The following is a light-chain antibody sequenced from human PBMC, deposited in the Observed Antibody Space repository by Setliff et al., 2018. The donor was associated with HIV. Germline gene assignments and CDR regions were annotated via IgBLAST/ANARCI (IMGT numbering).Light chain of an antibody. CDR1: SSNIGVNS. J-gene: IGLJ1*01. CDR2: STN. Sequence: QSALTPPPSASGTPGQRVTISCSGSSSNIGVNSVTWYQQFPGTAPKLLMYSTNQRPSGVADRFSGSKSGTSASLAISGLQSEDEADYYCAAWDDSLSEPFYVFGTGTKVTV. CDR3: AAWDDSLSEPFYV. V-gene: IGLV1-44*01.